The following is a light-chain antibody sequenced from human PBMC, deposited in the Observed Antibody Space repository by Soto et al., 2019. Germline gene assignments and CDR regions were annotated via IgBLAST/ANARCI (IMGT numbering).Light chain of an antibody. CDR2: ENN. CDR1: SGSIASNY. V-gene: IGLV6-57*03. CDR3: QSYDSSSHDVL. Sequence: NFMLTQPHSVSESPGKTVIISCTRSSGSIASNYVQWYQQRPGSAPTTVIFENNQRPSGVPGRFSGSIDSSSNSASLTISGLKTEDEADYYCQSYDSSSHDVLFGGGTKLTVL. J-gene: IGLJ2*01.